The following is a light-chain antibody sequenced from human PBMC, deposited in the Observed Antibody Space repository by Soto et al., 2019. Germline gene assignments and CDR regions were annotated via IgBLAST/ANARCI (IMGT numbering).Light chain of an antibody. J-gene: IGKJ1*01. V-gene: IGKV3-15*01. CDR1: QSVSST. CDR3: QQYNDWPLT. Sequence: EVVMTQAAATLSLSPVDRPTLSCRASQSVSSTLAWYQQKPGQAPSLLIYGAFTRATGIPARFSGTGSGTEFTLTISSLQSEDFALYYCQQYNDWPLTFGQGTKVDI. CDR2: GAF.